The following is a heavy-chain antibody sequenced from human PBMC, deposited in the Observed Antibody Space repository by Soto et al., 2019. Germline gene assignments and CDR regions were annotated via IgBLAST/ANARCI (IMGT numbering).Heavy chain of an antibody. J-gene: IGHJ4*02. D-gene: IGHD1-1*01. CDR2: ISGSGDNT. CDR1: VFTFSSYS. CDR3: AKRERWPASGPY. V-gene: IGHV3-23*01. Sequence: HPGWSLRLSCASSVFTFSSYSMTWVRQAPGKGLEWVSDISGSGDNTYYADSVKGRFTISRDNSKNTLDLQMNSLRAEDTALYYCAKRERWPASGPYWGQGTLVTSPQ.